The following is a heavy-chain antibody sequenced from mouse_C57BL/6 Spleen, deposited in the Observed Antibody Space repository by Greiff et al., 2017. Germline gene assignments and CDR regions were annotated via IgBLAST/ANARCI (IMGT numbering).Heavy chain of an antibody. D-gene: IGHD2-2*01. CDR2: IDPGSGGT. V-gene: IGHV1-54*01. CDR3: ARWGGYDVLYYCDY. J-gene: IGHJ2*01. CDR1: GYAFTNYL. Sequence: QVQLQQSGAELVRPGTSVKVSCKASGYAFTNYLIEWVKQRPGQGLEWIGVIDPGSGGTNYNEKFKGKATLTADKSSSTAYMQLSSLTSEDSAVYVGARWGGYDVLYYCDYWGQGTTLTVSS.